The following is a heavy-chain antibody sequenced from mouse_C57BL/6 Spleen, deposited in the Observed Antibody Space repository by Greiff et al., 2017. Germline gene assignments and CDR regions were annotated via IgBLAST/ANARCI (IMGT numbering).Heavy chain of an antibody. Sequence: EVQLQQSEGGLVQPGSSMKLSCTASGFTFSDYYMAWVRQVPEKGLEWVANINYDGSSTYYLDSLKSRFIISRDNAKNILYLQMSSLKSEDTATYYCARVLYYFDYWGQGTTLTVSS. CDR3: ARVLYYFDY. CDR2: INYDGSST. CDR1: GFTFSDYY. V-gene: IGHV5-16*01. J-gene: IGHJ2*01.